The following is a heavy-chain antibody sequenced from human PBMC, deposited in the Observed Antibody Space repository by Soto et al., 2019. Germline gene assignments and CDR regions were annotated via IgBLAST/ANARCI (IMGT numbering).Heavy chain of an antibody. J-gene: IGHJ4*02. CDR3: ARDTQRGYSGYFDS. Sequence: QVQLQESGPGLVKPSQTLSLSCTVSGGSLSSDGYYWSWIRQHPGKGREWIGLIYYSGSTYSNPSRKGRVTIAVDTSQNQFSLTLGSAAAADTDVYYCARDTQRGYSGYFDSWGQGTLVTVSS. D-gene: IGHD5-12*01. CDR2: IYYSGST. CDR1: GGSLSSDGYY. V-gene: IGHV4-31*03.